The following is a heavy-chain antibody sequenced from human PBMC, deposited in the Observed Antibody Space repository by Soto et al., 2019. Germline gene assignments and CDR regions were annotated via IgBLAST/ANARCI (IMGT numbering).Heavy chain of an antibody. J-gene: IGHJ3*02. CDR3: ARGDYYDTSGPFSDAFDI. CDR1: GFSFSSYW. V-gene: IGHV3-7*04. D-gene: IGHD3-22*01. CDR2: IKPDGSEK. Sequence: PGGSLRLSCAASGFSFSSYWMSWVRQAPGKGLEWVANIKPDGSEKYYVDSVKGRFTMSRDNAKNSLYLQMNSLRADDTAVYYCARGDYYDTSGPFSDAFDIWGQGTMVTVSS.